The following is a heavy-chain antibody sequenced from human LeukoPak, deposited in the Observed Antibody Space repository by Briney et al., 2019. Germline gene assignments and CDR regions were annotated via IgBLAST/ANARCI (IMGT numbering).Heavy chain of an antibody. V-gene: IGHV3-66*01. CDR3: ARSIQLWSYNWFDP. CDR2: IYSGGST. J-gene: IGHJ5*02. CDR1: GFTVSSNY. D-gene: IGHD5-18*01. Sequence: GGSLRLSCAASGFTVSSNYMSWVRQAPGKGLEWVSVIYSGGSTYYADSVKGRFTISRDYSKNTLYLQMNSLRAEDTAVYYCARSIQLWSYNWFDPWGQGTLVTVSS.